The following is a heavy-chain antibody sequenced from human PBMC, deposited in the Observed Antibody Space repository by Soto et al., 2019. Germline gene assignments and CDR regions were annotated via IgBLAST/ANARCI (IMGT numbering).Heavy chain of an antibody. Sequence: QLQLQESGPGLVKPSETLSLTCSVSGDSINNYYWSWIRQPPGKGLEWIGFVHYTGSANYNPSLNCRVTISVGTSKKQFSLRLGSVTAADSGVYYCAGEGGGRFGGFDYWGQGTLVTGSS. D-gene: IGHD2-15*01. V-gene: IGHV4-59*01. CDR3: AGEGGGRFGGFDY. CDR1: GDSINNYY. CDR2: VHYTGSA. J-gene: IGHJ4*02.